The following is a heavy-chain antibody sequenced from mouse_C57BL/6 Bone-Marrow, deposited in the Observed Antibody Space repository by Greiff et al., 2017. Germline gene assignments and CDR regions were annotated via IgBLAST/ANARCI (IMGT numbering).Heavy chain of an antibody. CDR3: AREQLRWDYFDY. Sequence: EVKLMESGPVLVKPGASVKMSCKASGYTFTDYYMNWVKQSHGKSLEWIGVINPYNGGTSYNQKFKGKATLTVDKSSSTAYMELNSLTSEDSAVYYCAREQLRWDYFDYWGQGTTLTVSS. CDR2: INPYNGGT. CDR1: GYTFTDYY. V-gene: IGHV1-19*01. J-gene: IGHJ2*01. D-gene: IGHD1-1*01.